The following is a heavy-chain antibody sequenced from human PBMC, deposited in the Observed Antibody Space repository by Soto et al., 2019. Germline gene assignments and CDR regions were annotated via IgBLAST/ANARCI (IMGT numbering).Heavy chain of an antibody. CDR1: GFDFNTYG. CDR2: ISFDGGNQ. CDR3: AKDWIITAAGSGGGLAP. Sequence: QVQLVQSGGGVVQPGRSLSLSCAASGFDFNTYGLPWVRQAPGKGLEWVAGISFDGGNQYYADSVKGRFTISRDKSNNTLFLQMSSLGAEDTETYSCAKDWIITAAGSGGGLAPGGRGTLVIFSS. J-gene: IGHJ5*02. V-gene: IGHV3-30*18. D-gene: IGHD2-2*01.